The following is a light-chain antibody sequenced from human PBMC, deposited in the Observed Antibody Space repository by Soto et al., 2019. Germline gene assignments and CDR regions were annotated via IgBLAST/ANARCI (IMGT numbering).Light chain of an antibody. Sequence: DIVMTQSPDSLAVSLGERATLSCRAIQSVYSSYLAWYQQKPGQAPRLLIYGASSRATGIPDRFSGSGSGTDFTLTISRLEPEDFGVYYCQQYGSSPPITFGQGTRLEIK. CDR3: QQYGSSPPIT. CDR1: QSVYSSY. J-gene: IGKJ5*01. V-gene: IGKV3-20*01. CDR2: GAS.